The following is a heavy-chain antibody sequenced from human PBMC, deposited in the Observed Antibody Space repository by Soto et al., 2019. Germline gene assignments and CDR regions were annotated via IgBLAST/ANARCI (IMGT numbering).Heavy chain of an antibody. CDR1: GYTFNSYG. D-gene: IGHD6-13*01. V-gene: IGHV1-3*01. CDR2: INAANGDT. J-gene: IGHJ5*02. CDR3: VRRHVSATGIDWFDP. Sequence: ASVKGSCKASGYTFNSYGIHCVRKAPRQRLEWMGWINAANGDTKYSPKFQGRVTITRDTSASTAYMELSSLRSEDTAVYYCVRRHVSATGIDWFDPWGQGTLVPVSS.